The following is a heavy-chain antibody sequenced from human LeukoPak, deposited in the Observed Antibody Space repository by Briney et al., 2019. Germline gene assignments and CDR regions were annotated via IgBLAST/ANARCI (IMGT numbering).Heavy chain of an antibody. CDR1: GGTFSSYT. V-gene: IGHV1-69*04. CDR3: ARDDFWSGYSR. Sequence: SVKVSCKASGGTFSSYTISWVRQAPGQGLEWMGRIIPILGIANYAQKFQGRVTITADKSTSTAYMELSSLRSEDTAVYYRARDDFWSGYSRWGQGTLVTVSS. CDR2: IIPILGIA. D-gene: IGHD3-3*01. J-gene: IGHJ4*02.